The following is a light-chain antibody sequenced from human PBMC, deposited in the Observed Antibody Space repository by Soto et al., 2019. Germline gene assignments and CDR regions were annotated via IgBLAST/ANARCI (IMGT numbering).Light chain of an antibody. CDR1: QSIGSY. V-gene: IGKV1-39*01. J-gene: IGKJ1*01. CDR2: AAS. Sequence: IQMTQSPSSLSAPVGDRVTMTCRASQSIGSYVNWYQEKPGEAPKALIFAASSLHSGVPSRFSGSGSGTDFTLTISSLQPEDFATYYCQQSYSTAWTFGQGTKVDIK. CDR3: QQSYSTAWT.